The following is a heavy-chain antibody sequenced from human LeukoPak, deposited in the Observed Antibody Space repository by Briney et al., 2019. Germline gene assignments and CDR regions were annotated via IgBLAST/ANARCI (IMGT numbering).Heavy chain of an antibody. CDR3: ARGPLAAAGTHNFDY. V-gene: IGHV1-46*01. CDR2: INPSGGST. D-gene: IGHD6-13*01. J-gene: IGHJ4*02. Sequence: ASVKVSCKASGYTFTSYYMHCVRQAPGQGLECMGIINPSGGSTSYAQKFQGRVTMTRDTSTSTVYMELSTLRSEDTAVYYCARGPLAAAGTHNFDYWGEGTLVTVSS. CDR1: GYTFTSYY.